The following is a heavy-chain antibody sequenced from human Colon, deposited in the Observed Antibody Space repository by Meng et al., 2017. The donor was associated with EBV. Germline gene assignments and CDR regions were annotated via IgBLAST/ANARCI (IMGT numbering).Heavy chain of an antibody. Sequence: QLQLVQSGSELKKPGASGKVSFKASGYTFSTYTINWVRQAHGRGLEWMGWISTNTGTPTYTQGFTGRFVFSLDTSVSTAYLQISSLKAEDIAVYYCARGGNFDPWGQGTLVTVSS. D-gene: IGHD2/OR15-2a*01. CDR2: ISTNTGTP. CDR1: GYTFSTYT. V-gene: IGHV7-4-1*02. J-gene: IGHJ5*02. CDR3: ARGGNFDP.